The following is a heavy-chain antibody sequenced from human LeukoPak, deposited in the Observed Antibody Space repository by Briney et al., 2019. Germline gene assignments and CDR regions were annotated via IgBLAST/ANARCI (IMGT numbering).Heavy chain of an antibody. CDR3: ARDAAVFDY. D-gene: IGHD6-25*01. CDR1: GFSFSHYG. J-gene: IGHJ4*02. Sequence: GRSLRLSCAASGFSFSHYGVHWVRQAPGKGLEWVAVIWYDGSNKYYADSVKGRFTISRDNSKDTLYLQMNSLRAEDTAVYYCARDAAVFDYWRQGTLVTVSS. CDR2: IWYDGSNK. V-gene: IGHV3-33*01.